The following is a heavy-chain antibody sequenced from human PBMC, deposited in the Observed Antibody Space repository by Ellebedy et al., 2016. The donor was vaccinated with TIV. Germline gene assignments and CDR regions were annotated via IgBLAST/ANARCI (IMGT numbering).Heavy chain of an antibody. J-gene: IGHJ3*02. V-gene: IGHV5-51*01. Sequence: GESLKISXKGSGYSFTSYWIGWVRQMPGKGLEWMGIIYPGDSDTRYSPSFQGQVTISADKSISTAYLQWSSLKASDTAMYYCASNYYDSSGYYYLVSAFDIWGQGTMVTVSS. CDR2: IYPGDSDT. D-gene: IGHD3-22*01. CDR1: GYSFTSYW. CDR3: ASNYYDSSGYYYLVSAFDI.